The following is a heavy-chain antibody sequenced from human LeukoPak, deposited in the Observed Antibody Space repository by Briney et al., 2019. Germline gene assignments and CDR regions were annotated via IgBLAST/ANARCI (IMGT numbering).Heavy chain of an antibody. D-gene: IGHD2-2*01. CDR3: ARGYSTSLSRLDP. V-gene: IGHV4-59*01. Sequence: SETLSLTCTVSGGSISSYYWSWIRQPPGKGLEWIGYINYSGSTNYNPSLKSRVTISIDTSKNQFSLKVSSVIAADTAVYYCARGYSTSLSRLDPWGQGTLVTVSS. CDR1: GGSISSYY. J-gene: IGHJ5*02. CDR2: INYSGST.